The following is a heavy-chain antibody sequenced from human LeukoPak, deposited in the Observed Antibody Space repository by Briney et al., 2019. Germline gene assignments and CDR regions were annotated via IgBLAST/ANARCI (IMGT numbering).Heavy chain of an antibody. J-gene: IGHJ4*02. CDR3: ARDASGYYDSSGYFGY. CDR2: ISSSSSYI. D-gene: IGHD3-22*01. V-gene: IGHV3-21*01. Sequence: PGGSLRLSCAASGFTFSSYSMNWVRQAPGKGLEWVSSISSSSSYIYYADSVKGRFTISRDNAKNSLYLQMNSLRAEDTAVYYCARDASGYYDSSGYFGYWGQGTLVTVSS. CDR1: GFTFSSYS.